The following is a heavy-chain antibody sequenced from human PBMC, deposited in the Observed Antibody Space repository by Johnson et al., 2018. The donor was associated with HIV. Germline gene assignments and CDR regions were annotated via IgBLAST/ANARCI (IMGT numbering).Heavy chain of an antibody. CDR2: ISYDGSNK. J-gene: IGHJ3*02. Sequence: QVQLVESGGGLVKPGGSLRLSCAASGFTFSSYAMHWVRQAPGKGLEWVAVISYDGSNKYYADSVKGRFTISRDNSKNTLYLQMNSLSAEDTAVYYCARGLRSGIVVVYDAFDIWGQGTMVTVSS. CDR3: ARGLRSGIVVVYDAFDI. CDR1: GFTFSSYA. D-gene: IGHD3-22*01. V-gene: IGHV3-30*14.